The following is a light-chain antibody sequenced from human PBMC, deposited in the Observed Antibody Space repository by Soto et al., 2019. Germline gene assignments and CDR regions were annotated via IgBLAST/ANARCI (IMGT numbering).Light chain of an antibody. Sequence: EIVLTQSPGTLSLSPGERATLSCRASQSVSKNYLAWYQQKPGQAPRLLIYGASNRATGIPDSLSGSGSGTEFTLTISRMEPEDSAVYYCQQYGSSGTFGQGTKVDIK. J-gene: IGKJ1*01. CDR3: QQYGSSGT. V-gene: IGKV3-20*01. CDR2: GAS. CDR1: QSVSKNY.